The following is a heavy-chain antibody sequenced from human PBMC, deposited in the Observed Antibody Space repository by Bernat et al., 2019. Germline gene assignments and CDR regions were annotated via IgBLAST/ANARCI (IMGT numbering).Heavy chain of an antibody. D-gene: IGHD3-10*01. V-gene: IGHV4-39*01. CDR3: ASGLWFGESLREY. J-gene: IGHJ4*02. Sequence: QLQLQESGPGLVKPSETLSLTCTVSGGSISSSSYYWGWIRQPPGKGLEWIGSIYYSGSTYYNPSLKSRVTISVDTSKNQFSLKLSSVTAADTAVYYCASGLWFGESLREYWGQGTLVTVSS. CDR1: GGSISSSSYY. CDR2: IYYSGST.